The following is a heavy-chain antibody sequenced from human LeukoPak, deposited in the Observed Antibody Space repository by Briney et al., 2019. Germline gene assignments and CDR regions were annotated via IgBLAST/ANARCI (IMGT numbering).Heavy chain of an antibody. V-gene: IGHV4-59*08. Sequence: PSETLSLTCNVSGGSITRYYWNWIRQPPGKGLEWIGYIYYTGSTNSNPSLKSRLTISLDTSKKQFSLKLSSVTAADTAIYYCASSYFYDGNRYFDYWGQGALVTVSS. CDR2: IYYTGST. CDR3: ASSYFYDGNRYFDY. D-gene: IGHD3-22*01. J-gene: IGHJ4*02. CDR1: GGSITRYY.